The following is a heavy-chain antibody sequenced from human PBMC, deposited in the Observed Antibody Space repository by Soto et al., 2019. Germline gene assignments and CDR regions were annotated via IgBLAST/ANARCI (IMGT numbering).Heavy chain of an antibody. J-gene: IGHJ4*02. CDR2: ISAYNGNT. D-gene: IGHD6-19*01. CDR3: LVAVAGTVYFDY. Sequence: ASVKVSCKASGYTFTSYGISWVRQAPGQGLEWMGWISAYNGNTNYAQKLQGRVTMTTDTSTSTAYMELRSLRSDDTAVYYCLVAVAGTVYFDYWGQGTRVTVSS. V-gene: IGHV1-18*01. CDR1: GYTFTSYG.